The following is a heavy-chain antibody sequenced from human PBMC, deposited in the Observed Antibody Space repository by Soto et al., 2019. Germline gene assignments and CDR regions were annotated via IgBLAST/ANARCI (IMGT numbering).Heavy chain of an antibody. CDR1: GYTFTSYG. J-gene: IGHJ4*02. CDR3: ARGSSWGSYRYTSDDY. D-gene: IGHD3-16*02. Sequence: ASVKVSCKASGYTFTSYGISWVRQAPGQGLEWMGWISAYNGNTNYAQKLQGRVTMTTDTSTSTAYMELRSLRSDDTAVYYCARGSSWGSYRYTSDDYWGQGTLVTVSS. V-gene: IGHV1-18*01. CDR2: ISAYNGNT.